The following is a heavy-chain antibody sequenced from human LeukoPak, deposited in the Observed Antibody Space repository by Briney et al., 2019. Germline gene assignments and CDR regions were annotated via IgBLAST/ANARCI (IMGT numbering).Heavy chain of an antibody. D-gene: IGHD6-13*01. CDR2: IKQDGSEK. Sequence: GGSLRLSCAASGFTFSSYWMSWARQAPGEGLEWVANIKQDGSEKYYVDSVKGRFTISRDNAKNSLYLQMNSLRAEDTAVYYCASALVAAAGTLGYWGQGTLVTVSS. J-gene: IGHJ4*02. CDR1: GFTFSSYW. V-gene: IGHV3-7*01. CDR3: ASALVAAAGTLGY.